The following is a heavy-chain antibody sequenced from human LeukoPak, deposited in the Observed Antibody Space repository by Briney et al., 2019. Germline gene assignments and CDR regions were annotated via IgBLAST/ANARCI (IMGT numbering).Heavy chain of an antibody. CDR2: VKPDGSEE. J-gene: IGHJ6*02. CDR1: GFTFSSYA. Sequence: GESLRLSCAASGFTFSSYAMSWVRQAPGKGLEWMANVKPDGSEEYYVDSVKGRFTISRDNAKNSLYLQTNSLRAEDTAVYYCARDRAVGYCSGGSCQKKARHYYYGMDVWGQGTTVTVSS. V-gene: IGHV3-7*01. D-gene: IGHD2-15*01. CDR3: ARDRAVGYCSGGSCQKKARHYYYGMDV.